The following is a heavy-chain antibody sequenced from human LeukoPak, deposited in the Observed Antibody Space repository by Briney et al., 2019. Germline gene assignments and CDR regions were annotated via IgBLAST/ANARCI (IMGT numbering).Heavy chain of an antibody. CDR3: AKDFWAVVPVADSVN. CDR1: GFTFSNYG. V-gene: IGHV3-30*18. J-gene: IGHJ4*02. Sequence: PGGSLRLSCAASGFTFSNYGMHWVRQAPGKGLEWVAGISYDGSNKYYADSVKGRFTISRDNSKNTLYLQMNSLRAEDTAVYYCAKDFWAVVPVADSVNWGQGTLVTVSS. CDR2: ISYDGSNK. D-gene: IGHD2-2*01.